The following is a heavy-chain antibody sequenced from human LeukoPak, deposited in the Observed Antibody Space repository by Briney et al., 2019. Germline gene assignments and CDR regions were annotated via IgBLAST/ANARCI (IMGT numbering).Heavy chain of an antibody. Sequence: PSETLSLTCAVYGGSFSGYYWSWIRQPPGKGLEGIGEINHSGSTNYNPSLKSRVTISVDTSKNQFSLKLSSVTAADTAVYYCARGRYSLRGYSSSWYEGWGQGTLVTVSS. CDR1: GGSFSGYY. V-gene: IGHV4-34*01. CDR2: INHSGST. CDR3: ARGRYSLRGYSSSWYEG. J-gene: IGHJ4*02. D-gene: IGHD6-13*01.